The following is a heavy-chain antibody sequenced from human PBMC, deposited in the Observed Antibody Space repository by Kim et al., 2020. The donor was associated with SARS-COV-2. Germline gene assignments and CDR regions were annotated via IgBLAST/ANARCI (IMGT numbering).Heavy chain of an antibody. V-gene: IGHV1-8*01. CDR2: MNPNSGNT. CDR1: GYTFSSYD. J-gene: IGHJ4*02. D-gene: IGHD2-2*01. CDR3: ARDPYCGSSISCPYYVDY. Sequence: ASVKVSCKASGYTFSSYDINWVRQATGQGLEWMGWMNPNSGNTGYAQTFQGRVTMTRNTSISTAYMDLSSLRSEDTAVYFCARDPYCGSSISCPYYVDYWGQGTLVTVSS.